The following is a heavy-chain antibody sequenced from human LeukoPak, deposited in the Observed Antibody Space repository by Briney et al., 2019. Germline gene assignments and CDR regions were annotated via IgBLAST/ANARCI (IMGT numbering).Heavy chain of an antibody. CDR3: AKLSVVVVAATSVDY. V-gene: IGHV3-23*01. D-gene: IGHD2-15*01. CDR1: GFTFSSYA. J-gene: IGHJ4*02. CDR2: ISGSGGST. Sequence: PGGSLRLSCAASGFTFSSYAMSWVRQAPGKGLEWVSAISGSGGSTYYADSVKGRFTISRDNSKNMLYLQMNSLRAEDTAVYYCAKLSVVVVAATSVDYWGQGTLVTVSS.